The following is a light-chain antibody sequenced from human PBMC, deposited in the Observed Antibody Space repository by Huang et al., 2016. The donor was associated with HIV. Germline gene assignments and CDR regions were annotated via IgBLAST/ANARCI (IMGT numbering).Light chain of an antibody. CDR2: GAT. CDR1: QNVLYSLNKKNY. CDR3: LQYYSVPQT. V-gene: IGKV4-1*01. Sequence: DIVMTQSPDSLAVSPGERATIKCKSSQNVLYSLNKKNYLAWFQQKPGRPPMLLIYGATTRESGVPDRFSGSGSGTDFTLTINNLQAEDVAVYFCLQYYSVPQTFGHGTKVEIK. J-gene: IGKJ1*01.